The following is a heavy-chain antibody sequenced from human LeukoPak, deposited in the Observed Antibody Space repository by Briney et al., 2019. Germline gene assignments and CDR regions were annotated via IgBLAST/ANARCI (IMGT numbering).Heavy chain of an antibody. D-gene: IGHD6-13*01. V-gene: IGHV1-69*06. CDR2: IIPIFGTA. J-gene: IGHJ4*02. Sequence: GASVKVSCKASGGTFSSYAISWVRQAPGQGLEWMGGIIPIFGTANYAQKFQGGVTITADKSTSTAYMELSSLRSEDTAVYYCARSSIIAAAGPYYFDYWGQGTLVTVSS. CDR3: ARSSIIAAAGPYYFDY. CDR1: GGTFSSYA.